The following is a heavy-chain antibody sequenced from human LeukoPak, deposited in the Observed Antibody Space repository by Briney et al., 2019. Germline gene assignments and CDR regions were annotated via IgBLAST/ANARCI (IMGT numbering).Heavy chain of an antibody. CDR1: GYTFTGYY. Sequence: ASVKVSCKASGYTFTGYYTHWVRQAPGQGLEWMGWINPNSGGTNYAQKFQGRVTMTRDTSISTAYMELSRLRSDDTAVYYCARDPITMVRGVNDYWGQGTLVTVSP. J-gene: IGHJ4*02. CDR2: INPNSGGT. D-gene: IGHD3-10*01. CDR3: ARDPITMVRGVNDY. V-gene: IGHV1-2*02.